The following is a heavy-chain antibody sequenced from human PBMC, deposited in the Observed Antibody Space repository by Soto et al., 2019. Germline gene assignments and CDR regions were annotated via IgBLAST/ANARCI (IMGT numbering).Heavy chain of an antibody. D-gene: IGHD2-15*01. CDR3: ARHSRYCSGGSCYSVAPGGARIDY. V-gene: IGHV4-39*01. Sequence: SETLSLTCTVSGGSISSSSYYWGWIRQPPRKGLEWIGSIYYSGSTYYNPSLKSRVTISVDTSKNQFSLKLSSVTAADTAVYYCARHSRYCSGGSCYSVAPGGARIDYWGQGTLVTVSS. J-gene: IGHJ4*02. CDR2: IYYSGST. CDR1: GGSISSSSYY.